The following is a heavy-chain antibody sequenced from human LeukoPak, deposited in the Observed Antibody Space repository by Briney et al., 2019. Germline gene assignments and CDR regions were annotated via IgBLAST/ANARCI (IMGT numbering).Heavy chain of an antibody. V-gene: IGHV4-34*01. J-gene: IGHJ3*02. CDR1: GGSFSGYY. D-gene: IGHD5-24*01. CDR2: INHSGST. Sequence: ETLSLTCAVYGGSFSGYYWSWIRQPPGKGLEWIGEINHSGSTNYNPSLKSRVTISVDTSKNQFSLKLSSVTAADTAVYYCARVYGRWLRFNAFDIWGQGTMVTVSS. CDR3: ARVYGRWLRFNAFDI.